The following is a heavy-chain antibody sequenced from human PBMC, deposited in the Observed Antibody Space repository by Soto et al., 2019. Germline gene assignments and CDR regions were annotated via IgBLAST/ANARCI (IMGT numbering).Heavy chain of an antibody. Sequence: SETLSLTCTVSGGALSSGDYYWNWIRQPPGKGLEWIGFIYNSGSTYYNPSLKSRVTISVDTSKTQFSLKLTSVSAADTAVYYSTRNDYDYVWESPGGDAFDISGQGTLVTVSS. J-gene: IGHJ3*02. D-gene: IGHD3-16*01. CDR2: IYNSGST. V-gene: IGHV4-30-4*01. CDR1: GGALSSGDYY. CDR3: TRNDYDYVWESPGGDAFDI.